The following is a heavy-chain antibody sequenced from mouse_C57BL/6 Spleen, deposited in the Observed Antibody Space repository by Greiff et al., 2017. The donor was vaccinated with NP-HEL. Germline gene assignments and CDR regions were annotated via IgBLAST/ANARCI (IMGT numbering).Heavy chain of an antibody. CDR1: GYTFTSYW. Sequence: VQLQQPGAELVKPGDSVKLSCKASGYTFTSYWMHWVKQRPGRGLEWIGRIDPHRGGTTYNERFKSKATLPVDKPSSTSYMQLSSLTSEDSAVYYCARSSAYYYGSSEDWYFDVWGTGTTVTFSS. V-gene: IGHV1-72*01. CDR2: IDPHRGGT. CDR3: ARSSAYYYGSSEDWYFDV. D-gene: IGHD1-1*01. J-gene: IGHJ1*03.